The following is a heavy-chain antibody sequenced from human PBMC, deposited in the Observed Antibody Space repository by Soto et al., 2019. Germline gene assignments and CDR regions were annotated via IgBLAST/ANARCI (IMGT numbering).Heavy chain of an antibody. D-gene: IGHD3-22*01. Sequence: LRLSCAASGFTFSSYAMHWVRQAPGKGLEWVAVISYDGSNKYYADSVKGRFTISRDNSKNTLYLQMNSLRAEDTAVYYCARADSSGYYYGLFDYWGQGTLVTVSS. CDR2: ISYDGSNK. CDR3: ARADSSGYYYGLFDY. J-gene: IGHJ4*02. CDR1: GFTFSSYA. V-gene: IGHV3-30-3*01.